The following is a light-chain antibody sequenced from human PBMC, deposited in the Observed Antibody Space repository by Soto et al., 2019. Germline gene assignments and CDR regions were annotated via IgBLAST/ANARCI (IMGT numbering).Light chain of an antibody. CDR1: SSNIGSNP. Sequence: QSVLTQPPSASGTPGQRVTISCSGSSSNIGSNPVYWYQQLPGTAPKLLIYRNNQRPSGVPDRFSGSKSGTSASLAISGLRSEDEANYYCAAWDDSLSGVVFGGGTKLTVL. CDR3: AAWDDSLSGVV. CDR2: RNN. J-gene: IGLJ2*01. V-gene: IGLV1-47*01.